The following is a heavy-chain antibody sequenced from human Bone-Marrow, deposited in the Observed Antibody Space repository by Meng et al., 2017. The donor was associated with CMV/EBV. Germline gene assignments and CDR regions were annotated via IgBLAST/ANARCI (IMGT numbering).Heavy chain of an antibody. CDR2: IYYSGST. CDR3: ARKIAAAGSID. D-gene: IGHD6-13*01. V-gene: IGHV4-39*07. CDR1: GGSISSSSYY. J-gene: IGHJ4*02. Sequence: GSRRLSCTVSGGSISSSSYYWGWSRQPPGKGLEWIGSIYYSGSTYYNPSLKSRVTISVDTSKNQFSLKLSSVTAADTAVYYCARKIAAAGSIDWGQGTLVTVSS.